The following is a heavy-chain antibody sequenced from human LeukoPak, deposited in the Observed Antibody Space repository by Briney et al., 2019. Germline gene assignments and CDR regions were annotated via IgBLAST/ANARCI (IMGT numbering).Heavy chain of an antibody. D-gene: IGHD3-10*01. V-gene: IGHV3-30*04. CDR2: ISYDGSNK. J-gene: IGHJ4*02. CDR1: GFTFSTYA. Sequence: GGSLRLSCAASGFTFSTYAMHWVRQAPGKGLEWVAIISYDGSNKYYAGSVKGRFTISRDNSKNTLYLQVNSLRAEDTAVYYCARSDYYGSGSYLGYWGQGTLVTVSS. CDR3: ARSDYYGSGSYLGY.